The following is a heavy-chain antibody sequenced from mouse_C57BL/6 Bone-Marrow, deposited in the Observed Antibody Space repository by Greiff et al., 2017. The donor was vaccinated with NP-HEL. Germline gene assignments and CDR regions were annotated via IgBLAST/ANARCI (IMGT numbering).Heavy chain of an antibody. J-gene: IGHJ3*01. V-gene: IGHV1-64*01. D-gene: IGHD1-1*01. CDR3: ARGGCLSAWFAY. CDR1: GYTFTSYW. Sequence: QVQLQQPGAELVKPGASVKLSCKASGYTFTSYWMHWVKQRPGQGLEWIGMIHPNSGSTNYNEKFKSKATLTVDKSSSTAYMQLSSLTSEDSAVYYCARGGCLSAWFAYWGQGTLVTVSA. CDR2: IHPNSGST.